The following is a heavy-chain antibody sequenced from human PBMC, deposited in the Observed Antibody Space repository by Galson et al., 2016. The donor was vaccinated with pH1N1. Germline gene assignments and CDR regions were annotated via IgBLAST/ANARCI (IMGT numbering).Heavy chain of an antibody. Sequence: SLRLSCAASGITVSNNYMSWVRQAPGKGLEWVSLIYSRGNKYYADSVKGRFTISRDSSKNTVYLQMNSLRADDTAVYYCARDRGEPWGQGTLVTVSS. CDR3: ARDRGEP. J-gene: IGHJ4*02. D-gene: IGHD3-16*01. CDR1: GITVSNNY. V-gene: IGHV3-53*01. CDR2: IYSRGNK.